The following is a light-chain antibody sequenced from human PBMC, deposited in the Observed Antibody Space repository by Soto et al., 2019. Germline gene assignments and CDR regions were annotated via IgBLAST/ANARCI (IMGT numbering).Light chain of an antibody. CDR1: QSVSSSY. CDR3: QQYDSSPRT. Sequence: EIVLTQSPGTLFLSPGERATLSCRASQSVSSSYLAWYQQKPGQAPRLLNYGASSRATGIPDRFSGSGSGTDFTLTVSRLEPEDFAVYYCQQYDSSPRTFGQGTKVDIK. J-gene: IGKJ1*01. CDR2: GAS. V-gene: IGKV3-20*01.